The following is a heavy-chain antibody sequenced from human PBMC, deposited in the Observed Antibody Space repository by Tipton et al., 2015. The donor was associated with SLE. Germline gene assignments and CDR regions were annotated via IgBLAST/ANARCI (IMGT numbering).Heavy chain of an antibody. CDR3: TRLSTVTIHDTFDI. V-gene: IGHV4-59*11. J-gene: IGHJ3*02. D-gene: IGHD4-17*01. CDR1: GGSISRHY. CDR2: IYFSGTT. Sequence: TLSLTCNVSGGSISRHYWSWIRQPPGKGLEWIGNIYFSGTTSYNPSLKSRVLISVDTSNNQFSLKLSSMTAADTAMYYCTRLSTVTIHDTFDIWGQGTMVTVSS.